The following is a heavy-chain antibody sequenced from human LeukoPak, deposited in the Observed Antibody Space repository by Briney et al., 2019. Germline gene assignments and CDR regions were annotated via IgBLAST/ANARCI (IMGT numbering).Heavy chain of an antibody. Sequence: PSETLSLTCTVSGGSISSSSYYWGWIRQPPGKGLEWIGSIYYSGSTYYNPSLKSRVTISVDTSKNQFSLKLSSVTAADTAAYYCARHGIAVAGHFDYWGQGTLVTVS. D-gene: IGHD6-19*01. J-gene: IGHJ4*02. CDR3: ARHGIAVAGHFDY. V-gene: IGHV4-39*01. CDR2: IYYSGST. CDR1: GGSISSSSYY.